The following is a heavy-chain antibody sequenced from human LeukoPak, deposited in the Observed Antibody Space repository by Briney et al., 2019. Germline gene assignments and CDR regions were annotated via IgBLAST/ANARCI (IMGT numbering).Heavy chain of an antibody. D-gene: IGHD2-15*01. CDR2: ISGSGGST. Sequence: YPGGSLRLSCAASGFTFSSYAMSWVRQAPGKGLEWVSAISGSGGSTYYADSVKGRFTISRDNSKNTLYLQMNSLRAEDTAVYYCAKAGYCSGGSCYLDAFDIWGQGTMVTVSS. CDR3: AKAGYCSGGSCYLDAFDI. J-gene: IGHJ3*02. CDR1: GFTFSSYA. V-gene: IGHV3-23*01.